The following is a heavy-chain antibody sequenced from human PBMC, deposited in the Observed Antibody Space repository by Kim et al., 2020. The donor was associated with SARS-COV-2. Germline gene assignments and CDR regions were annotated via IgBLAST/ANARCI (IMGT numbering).Heavy chain of an antibody. Sequence: SETLSLTCTVSGGSISSYYWSWIRQPPGKGLEWIGYIYYSGSTNYNPSLKSRVTISVDTSKNQFSLKLSSVTAADTAVYYCARRNPGIAVAGTEIQNYYYGMDVWGQGTTVTVSS. CDR1: GGSISSYY. CDR3: ARRNPGIAVAGTEIQNYYYGMDV. J-gene: IGHJ6*02. CDR2: IYYSGST. V-gene: IGHV4-59*08. D-gene: IGHD6-19*01.